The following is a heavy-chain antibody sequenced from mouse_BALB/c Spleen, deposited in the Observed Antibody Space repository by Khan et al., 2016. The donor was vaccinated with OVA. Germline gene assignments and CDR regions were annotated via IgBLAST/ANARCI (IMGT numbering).Heavy chain of an antibody. D-gene: IGHD2-3*01. CDR3: ARDGSRYNYAMDY. Sequence: EVQLQESGPGLVKPSQSLSLTCTVTGYSITSDYAWNWIRQFPGNKLEWMGYISYGGSTNYNPALKSRISITRDTSKNQFFLQLNSVTTEDTATYYCARDGSRYNYAMDYWGQGTSVTVSS. CDR2: ISYGGST. J-gene: IGHJ4*01. CDR1: GYSITSDYA. V-gene: IGHV3-2*02.